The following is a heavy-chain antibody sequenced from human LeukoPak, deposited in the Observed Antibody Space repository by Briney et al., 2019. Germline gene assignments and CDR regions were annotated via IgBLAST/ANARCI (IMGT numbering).Heavy chain of an antibody. J-gene: IGHJ6*04. Sequence: GGSLRLSCAASGFTFSSYAMSWVRQAPGKGLEWVSAITGSGGSTYYADSVKGRFTISRDNSKNTLYLQMNGRRAEDTAVFYCAKDLGPLYSGRSGWGKGTTVTVSS. CDR1: GFTFSSYA. V-gene: IGHV3-23*01. CDR3: AKDLGPLYSGRSG. D-gene: IGHD1-26*01. CDR2: ITGSGGST.